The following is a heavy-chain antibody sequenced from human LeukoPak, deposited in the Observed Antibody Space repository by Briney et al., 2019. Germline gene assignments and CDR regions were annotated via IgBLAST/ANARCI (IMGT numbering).Heavy chain of an antibody. J-gene: IGHJ4*02. CDR3: VRGTGY. CDR1: GFTFSTYV. CDR2: ISSNGDNT. Sequence: GGSLRLSCSVSGFTFSTYVMHWVRQAPGKGLEYVSAISSNGDNTYYADSVKGRFTISRDDSKNTLYLQMSSLRADDTAVYYCVRGTGYWGLGTLVTVSS. V-gene: IGHV3-64D*06.